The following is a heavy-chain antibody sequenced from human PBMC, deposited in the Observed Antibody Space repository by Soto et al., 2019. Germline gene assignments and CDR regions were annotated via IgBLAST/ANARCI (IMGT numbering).Heavy chain of an antibody. D-gene: IGHD6-19*01. CDR1: GGSISSGGYY. CDR3: ARDSKAMAGPGPFDY. CDR2: IYYSGST. J-gene: IGHJ4*02. Sequence: SETLSLTCTVSGGSISSGGYYWSWIRQHPGKGLEWIGYIYYSGSTYYNPSLKSRVTISVDTSKNQFSLKLSSVTDADRAVYYCARDSKAMAGPGPFDYWGQGTLVTVSS. V-gene: IGHV4-31*03.